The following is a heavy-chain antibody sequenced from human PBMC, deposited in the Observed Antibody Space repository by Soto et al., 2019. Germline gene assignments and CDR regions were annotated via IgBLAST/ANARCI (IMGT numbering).Heavy chain of an antibody. CDR1: GGTFSSYT. CDR3: ARGVTMVRGTVYYYMDV. Sequence: QVQLVQSGAEVKKPGSSVKVSCKASGGTFSSYTISWVRQAPGQGLEWMGRIIPILGIANYAQKCQGRVTITADKSTSTAYMELSSLRSEDTAVYYCARGVTMVRGTVYYYMDVWGKGTTVTV. J-gene: IGHJ6*03. CDR2: IIPILGIA. D-gene: IGHD3-10*01. V-gene: IGHV1-69*02.